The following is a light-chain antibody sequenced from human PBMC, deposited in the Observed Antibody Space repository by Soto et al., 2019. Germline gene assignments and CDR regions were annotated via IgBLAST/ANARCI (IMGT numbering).Light chain of an antibody. J-gene: IGKJ4*01. CDR2: AAS. CDR1: QDIKDW. CDR3: QQYNIYPLT. Sequence: DVQMTQSPSSLSASVGDRVTITCRASQDIKDWLAWYQQKPAKAPKSLISAASNLQPGVPSRFSGSGSRTECTLTITSLQPEDSATYYCQQYNIYPLTFGGGTKVEIK. V-gene: IGKV1D-16*01.